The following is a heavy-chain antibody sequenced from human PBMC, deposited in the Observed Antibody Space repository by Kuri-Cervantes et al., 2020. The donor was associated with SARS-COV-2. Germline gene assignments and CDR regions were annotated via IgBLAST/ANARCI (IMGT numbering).Heavy chain of an antibody. CDR1: GGSISSSSYY. D-gene: IGHD6-19*01. V-gene: IGHV4-39*07. CDR3: ARGSPSGWYRVYDY. Sequence: GSLRLSCTVSGGSISSSSYYWGWIRQPPGKGLEWIGSIYHSGSTNYNPSLKSRVTISVDTSKNQFSLKLSSVTAADTAVYYCARGSPSGWYRVYDYWGQGTLVTVSS. J-gene: IGHJ4*02. CDR2: IYHSGST.